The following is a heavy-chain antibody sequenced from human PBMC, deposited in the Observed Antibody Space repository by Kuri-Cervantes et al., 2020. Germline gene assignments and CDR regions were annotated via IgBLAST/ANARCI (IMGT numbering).Heavy chain of an antibody. D-gene: IGHD1-26*01. CDR1: GRSFNTYY. V-gene: IGHV4-34*01. Sequence: SETLSLTCAVYGRSFNTYYWSWIRQSPGRGLEWIGEINHSGSTNDNPSLKSRIIISADTSKNQFSLSLSSVTAADTAVYYCARGVGGSSFDYWGQGTLVTVSS. CDR2: INHSGST. J-gene: IGHJ4*02. CDR3: ARGVGGSSFDY.